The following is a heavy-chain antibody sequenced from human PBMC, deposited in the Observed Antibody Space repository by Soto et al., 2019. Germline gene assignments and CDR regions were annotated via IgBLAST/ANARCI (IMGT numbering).Heavy chain of an antibody. Sequence: ASVKISCKASGYTFADYAIHWVRQAPGQRLEWMGWINAGYNNTRYSQNFQGRVTITSDTSAGTAYMELSRLRSEDTAFYYCARGYLYCTSSSCYTFDNWGQGTLVTVSS. J-gene: IGHJ4*02. CDR1: GYTFADYA. CDR2: INAGYNNT. V-gene: IGHV1-3*01. D-gene: IGHD2-2*02. CDR3: ARGYLYCTSSSCYTFDN.